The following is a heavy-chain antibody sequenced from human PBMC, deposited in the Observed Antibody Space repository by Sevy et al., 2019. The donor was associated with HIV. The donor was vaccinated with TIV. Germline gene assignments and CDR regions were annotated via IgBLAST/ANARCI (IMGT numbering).Heavy chain of an antibody. D-gene: IGHD3-22*01. CDR2: ISSNSKYL. J-gene: IGHJ4*02. CDR3: ARETGAAYYSDTSGFDY. CDR1: GFHFNYHD. Sequence: GGSLRLSCATSGFHFNYHDMHWVRQAPGKGLEWVSSISSNSKYLYYADSVKGRFTVSRDNARSSLFLQQSDLRAGDTAVYYCARETGAAYYSDTSGFDYWGQGTLVTVSS. V-gene: IGHV3-21*06.